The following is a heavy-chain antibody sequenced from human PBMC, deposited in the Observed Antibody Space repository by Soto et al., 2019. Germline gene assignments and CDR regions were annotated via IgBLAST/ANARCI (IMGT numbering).Heavy chain of an antibody. J-gene: IGHJ4*02. V-gene: IGHV4-30-2*01. CDR3: ARLQFGEGFDY. Sequence: TLSLTCAVSGGSISGGGFSWSWIRQPPGKGLEWIGYILHTGGTQYNPSLKSRVSMSVDKSKNQFSLHLTSVTAADTAVYYCARLQFGEGFDYWGQGALVTVS. CDR1: GGSISGGGFS. D-gene: IGHD3-10*01. CDR2: ILHTGGT.